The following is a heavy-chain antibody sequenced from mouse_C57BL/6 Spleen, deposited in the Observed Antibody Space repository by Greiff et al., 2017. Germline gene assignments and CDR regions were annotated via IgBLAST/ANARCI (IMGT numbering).Heavy chain of an antibody. D-gene: IGHD3-2*02. Sequence: QVQLQQPGAELVKPGASVTLSCKASGYTFTSYWMHWVKQRPGQGLEWLGMIHPNSGSTNYNEKFKSKATLTVDKSSSTGYMQLSSLTSEDSSVYYCARETAQAPDYWGQGTTLTVSS. CDR3: ARETAQAPDY. J-gene: IGHJ2*01. CDR2: IHPNSGST. V-gene: IGHV1-64*01. CDR1: GYTFTSYW.